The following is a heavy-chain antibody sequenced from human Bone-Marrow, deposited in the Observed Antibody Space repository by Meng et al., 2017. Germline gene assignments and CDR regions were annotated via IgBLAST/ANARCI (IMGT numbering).Heavy chain of an antibody. J-gene: IGHJ4*02. CDR2: IIPIFGTA. D-gene: IGHD4-17*01. CDR1: GGTFSSYA. Sequence: GQRFGAGGRVKTPGSSVKVSCKASGGTFSSYAISWVRQAPGQGLEWMGGIIPIFGTANYAQKFQGKVTITADESTSTAYMELSSLRSEDTAVYYCASMTTVTVDYYFDYWGQGTLVTVSS. CDR3: ASMTTVTVDYYFDY. V-gene: IGHV1-69*01.